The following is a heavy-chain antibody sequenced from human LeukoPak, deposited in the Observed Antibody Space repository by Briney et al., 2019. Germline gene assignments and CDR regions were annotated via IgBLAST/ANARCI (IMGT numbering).Heavy chain of an antibody. Sequence: GASVKVSCKASGYTFTSYDINWVRQATGQGLEWMGWMNPNSGNTGYAQKFQGRVTMTRNTSISTAYMELSRLRSEDTAVYYCAGGISSSPAPLDYWGQGTLVTVSS. CDR2: MNPNSGNT. CDR3: AGGISSSPAPLDY. CDR1: GYTFTSYD. J-gene: IGHJ4*02. D-gene: IGHD6-6*01. V-gene: IGHV1-8*01.